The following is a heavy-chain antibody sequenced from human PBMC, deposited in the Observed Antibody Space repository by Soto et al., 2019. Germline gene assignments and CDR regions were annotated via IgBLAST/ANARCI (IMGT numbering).Heavy chain of an antibody. Sequence: QVQLVQSGAEVKKPGSSVKVSCKASGGTFSSYAISWVRQAPGQGLEWMGGIIPIFGTANYAQKFQGRVTXXAXESXSTAYMELSSLRSEDTAVYYCAAPQQLGRYDAFDIWGQGTMVTVSS. CDR2: IIPIFGTA. D-gene: IGHD6-13*01. V-gene: IGHV1-69*12. CDR3: AAPQQLGRYDAFDI. CDR1: GGTFSSYA. J-gene: IGHJ3*02.